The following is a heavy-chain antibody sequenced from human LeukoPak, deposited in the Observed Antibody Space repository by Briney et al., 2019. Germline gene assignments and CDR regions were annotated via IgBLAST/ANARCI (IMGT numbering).Heavy chain of an antibody. J-gene: IGHJ4*01. D-gene: IGHD3-10*01. CDR2: ISYDGSKE. Sequence: GRSPRLSCAPSGFSFSSYAMHWVRQGPGKGLEWVAVISYDGSKEYYTDSVKGRFTISRDNSKNTLYLVMNSLRNEDAAVYYCASADFYGSGSYYSGSCDYWGQGTLVTVSS. CDR3: ASADFYGSGSYYSGSCDY. V-gene: IGHV3-30*04. CDR1: GFSFSSYA.